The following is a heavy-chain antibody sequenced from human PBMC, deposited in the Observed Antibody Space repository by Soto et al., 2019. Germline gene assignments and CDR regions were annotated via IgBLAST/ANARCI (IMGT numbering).Heavy chain of an antibody. V-gene: IGHV5-10-1*01. J-gene: IGHJ6*02. CDR1: GYSFTSYW. CDR2: IDPTDSYT. D-gene: IGHD5-12*01. Sequence: GESLKISCKGSGYSFTSYWISWVRQMPGKGLEWMGRIDPTDSYTNYSPSFQGHVAISADNSISTAYLQWSSLKASDTAMYYSARVGYSGYEETYYYYGLDVWGQGTTVTVSS. CDR3: ARVGYSGYEETYYYYGLDV.